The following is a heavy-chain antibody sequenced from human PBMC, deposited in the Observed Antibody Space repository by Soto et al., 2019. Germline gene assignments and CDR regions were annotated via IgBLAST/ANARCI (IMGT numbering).Heavy chain of an antibody. CDR2: VFYTGFT. Sequence: PSETLSLTCAVSGASISGSYDYWAWLRQSPGKGPEWIGSVFYTGFTSYSPSFQGRVTISADKSSSTAYLQWSSLEASDTGIYYCAKRGWNYQAYHYYYAMDVWGQGTTVTVSS. J-gene: IGHJ6*01. D-gene: IGHD1-7*01. V-gene: IGHV4-39*07. CDR1: GASISGSYDY. CDR3: AKRGWNYQAYHYYYAMDV.